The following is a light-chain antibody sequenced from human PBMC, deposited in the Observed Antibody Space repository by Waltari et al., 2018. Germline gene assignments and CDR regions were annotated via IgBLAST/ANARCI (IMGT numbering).Light chain of an antibody. J-gene: IGKJ1*01. V-gene: IGKV3-11*01. CDR1: QTVSTN. CDR2: DAS. CDR3: LQRSLWPWT. Sequence: IVLTQSPATLSLSPGERATLPCRASQTVSTNLAWFQQKPGQAPRLLIYDASNRAPGIPARFSGSGSGTDFSLTISSLEPEDFAVYYCLQRSLWPWTFGQGTKVAVK.